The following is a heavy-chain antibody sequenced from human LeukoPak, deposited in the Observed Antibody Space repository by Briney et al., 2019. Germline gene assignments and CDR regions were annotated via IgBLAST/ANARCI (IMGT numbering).Heavy chain of an antibody. D-gene: IGHD2-15*01. CDR2: IYYSGST. V-gene: IGHV4-31*03. CDR3: ASRCPSYCTGGSCYSCDY. J-gene: IGHJ4*02. Sequence: SQTLSLTCSVSGGSVSSGGYYWSWIRQHPGKGLEWIGNIYYSGSTYYNPSLKSRVTISVDTSENQFSLKLTSVTAADTAVYYCASRCPSYCTGGSCYSCDYWGRGTLVTVSS. CDR1: GGSVSSGGYY.